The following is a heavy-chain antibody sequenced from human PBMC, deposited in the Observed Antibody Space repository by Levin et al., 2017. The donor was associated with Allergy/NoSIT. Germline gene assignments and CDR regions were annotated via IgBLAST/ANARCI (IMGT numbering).Heavy chain of an antibody. Sequence: PSETLSLTCAVYGGSFSGYYWSWIRQPPGKGLEWIGEINHSGSTNYNPSLKSRVTISVDTSKNQFSLKLSSVTAADTAVYYCARVTDYGDLTKFDYWGQGTLVTVSS. D-gene: IGHD4-17*01. CDR3: ARVTDYGDLTKFDY. CDR1: GGSFSGYY. CDR2: INHSGST. J-gene: IGHJ4*02. V-gene: IGHV4-34*01.